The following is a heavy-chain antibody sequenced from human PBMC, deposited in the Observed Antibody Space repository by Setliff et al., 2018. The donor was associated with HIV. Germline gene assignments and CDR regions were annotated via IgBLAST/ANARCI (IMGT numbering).Heavy chain of an antibody. CDR3: ARDIYDSGWFTLEY. J-gene: IGHJ4*02. V-gene: IGHV1-3*01. D-gene: IGHD6-19*01. CDR2: ISAGKGMT. Sequence: ASVKVSCKASGYTFSTYAMHWVRQAPGQRLEWMGWISAGKGMTKYSKKLQGRVTLTRDTAESTAYMELSSLRSEDTAVYYCARDIYDSGWFTLEYWGQGTLVTVSS. CDR1: GYTFSTYA.